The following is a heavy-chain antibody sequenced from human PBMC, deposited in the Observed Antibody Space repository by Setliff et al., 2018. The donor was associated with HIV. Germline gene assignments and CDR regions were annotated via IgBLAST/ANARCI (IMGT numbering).Heavy chain of an antibody. D-gene: IGHD5-18*01. CDR1: GGPLSGYF. CDR3: ARVGSVIQVTLFGMDV. CDR2: ISFSGTT. V-gene: IGHV4-34*01. J-gene: IGHJ6*02. Sequence: SETLSLTCAVYGGPLSGYFWSWIRQSPGKGLEWIGEISFSGTTNYNPSLKSRVTISIDTSKNQFSLKLTSVTAADTAVYYCARVGSVIQVTLFGMDVWGQGTTVTVSS.